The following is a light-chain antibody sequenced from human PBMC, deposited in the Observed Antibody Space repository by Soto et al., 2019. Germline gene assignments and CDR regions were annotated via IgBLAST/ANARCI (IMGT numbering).Light chain of an antibody. CDR1: GSNIGSNV. CDR2: TTN. V-gene: IGLV1-44*01. CDR3: AAWDESLNGVA. J-gene: IGLJ2*01. Sequence: QSVLTQPPSASGTPGQGVTISCSGSGSNIGSNVVNWYQQLPGTAPSLLIYTTNQRPSGVPDRFSGSKSGTSASLAISGLQSEDEADYYCAAWDESLNGVAFGGGTKLTGL.